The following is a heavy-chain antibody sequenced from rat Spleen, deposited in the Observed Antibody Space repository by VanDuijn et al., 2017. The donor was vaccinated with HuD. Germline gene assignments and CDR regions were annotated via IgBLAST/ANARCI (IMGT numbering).Heavy chain of an antibody. V-gene: IGHV2-47*01. Sequence: QVQLKESGPGLVQPSQTLSLTCTVSGLSLSRNSVSWIRQPPGKSLVWMGTIWTGGGTNYNSAVQSRLSISRDTSKSQVFLKMNSLQPEDTGTYYCARRSYSSHVMDAWGQGASVTVSS. CDR3: ARRSYSSHVMDA. CDR2: IWTGGGT. J-gene: IGHJ4*01. CDR1: GLSLSRNS. D-gene: IGHD1-2*01.